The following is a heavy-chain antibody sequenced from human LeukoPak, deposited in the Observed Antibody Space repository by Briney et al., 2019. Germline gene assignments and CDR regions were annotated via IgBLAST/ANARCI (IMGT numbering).Heavy chain of an antibody. CDR3: AKKAYHIYYDSSGYQVDY. D-gene: IGHD3-22*01. J-gene: IGHJ4*02. V-gene: IGHV3-74*01. CDR1: GFTFSSYW. Sequence: PGGSLRLSCAASGFTFSSYWMHWVRQAPGKGLVWVSRINSDGSSTSYADSVKGRFTISRDNSKNTLYLQMNSLRAENTAVYYCAKKAYHIYYDSSGYQVDYWGQGTLVTVSS. CDR2: INSDGSST.